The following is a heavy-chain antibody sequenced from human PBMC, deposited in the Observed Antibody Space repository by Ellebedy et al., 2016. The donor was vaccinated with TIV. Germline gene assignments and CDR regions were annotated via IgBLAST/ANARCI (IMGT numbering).Heavy chain of an antibody. CDR1: GGSVRSGSYY. D-gene: IGHD3-9*01. Sequence: MPSETLSLTCTVSGGSVRSGSYYWSWIRQPPGKELEWIGYIYDSGSTNHNPSLKSRVTISVDTSKNQFSLKLSSVTAADTAVYYCARYDVLTGCIDSWGQGALVTVSS. CDR3: ARYDVLTGCIDS. V-gene: IGHV4-61*01. CDR2: IYDSGST. J-gene: IGHJ5*01.